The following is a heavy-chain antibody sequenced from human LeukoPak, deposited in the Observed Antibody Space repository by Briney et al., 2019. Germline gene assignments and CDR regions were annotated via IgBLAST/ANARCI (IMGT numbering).Heavy chain of an antibody. V-gene: IGHV4-30-2*02. D-gene: IGHD6-19*01. CDR3: ASGGGGGSGWADFDY. CDR1: GGSISSGGYS. Sequence: SETLSLTCTVSGGSISSGGYSWSWIRQPPGKGLEWIGYIYHSGSTYYNPSLKSRVTISVDTSKNQFSLKLSSVTAADTAVYYCASGGGGGSGWADFDYWGQGTLVTVSS. J-gene: IGHJ4*02. CDR2: IYHSGST.